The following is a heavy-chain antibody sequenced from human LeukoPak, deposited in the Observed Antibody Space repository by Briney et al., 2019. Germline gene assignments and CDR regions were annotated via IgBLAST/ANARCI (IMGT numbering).Heavy chain of an antibody. D-gene: IGHD6-6*01. CDR3: AKGGDSSSYYYYYGMDV. J-gene: IGHJ6*02. V-gene: IGHV3-23*01. Sequence: GGSLRLSCAASGFTFSSYAMSWVRQAPGKGREWVSAISGSGGSTYHADSVKGRFTISRDNSKNTLDLQMNSLRAEDTAVYYCAKGGDSSSYYYYYGMDVWGQGTTVTVSS. CDR1: GFTFSSYA. CDR2: ISGSGGST.